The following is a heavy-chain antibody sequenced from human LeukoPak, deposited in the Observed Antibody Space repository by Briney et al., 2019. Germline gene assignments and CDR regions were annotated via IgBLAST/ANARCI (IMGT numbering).Heavy chain of an antibody. CDR2: ISGSGHSA. CDR3: AKRPRDGYTVYYFDY. J-gene: IGHJ4*02. V-gene: IGHV3-23*01. Sequence: GGSLRLSCAASGFTFSSYAMTWVRQAPGRGLEWVSSISGSGHSAYYADSVKGRFTISRDNSKNTLYLQMNSLRAEDTAVYYCAKRPRDGYTVYYFDYWGQGTLVTVSS. D-gene: IGHD5-24*01. CDR1: GFTFSSYA.